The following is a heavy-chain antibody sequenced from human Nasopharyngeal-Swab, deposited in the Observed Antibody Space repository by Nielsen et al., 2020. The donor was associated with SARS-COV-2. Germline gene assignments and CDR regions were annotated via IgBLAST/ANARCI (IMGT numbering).Heavy chain of an antibody. Sequence: ASLKVSCRASGYTFTYRYLHWVRQAPGQALEWMGWINTNTGNPTYAQGFTGRFVFSLDTSVSTAYLQISSLKAEDTAVYYCARASPPAPDYWGQGTLVTVSS. J-gene: IGHJ4*02. V-gene: IGHV7-4-1*02. CDR3: ARASPPAPDY. CDR2: INTNTGNP. CDR1: GYTFTYRY. D-gene: IGHD6-25*01.